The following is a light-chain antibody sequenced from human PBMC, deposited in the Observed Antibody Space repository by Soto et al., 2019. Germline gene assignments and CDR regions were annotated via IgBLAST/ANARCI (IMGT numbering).Light chain of an antibody. CDR1: KLGDKY. CDR3: LVWASSSVV. J-gene: IGLJ2*01. V-gene: IGLV3-1*01. Sequence: SYELTQPPSVSVSPGQTANITCSGDKLGDKYASWYQQKPDQSPVLVIYQDFRRPSGIPERFSGSNSGDTATLTISGTQAMDDAEYYCLVWASSSVVFGGGTKVTVL. CDR2: QDF.